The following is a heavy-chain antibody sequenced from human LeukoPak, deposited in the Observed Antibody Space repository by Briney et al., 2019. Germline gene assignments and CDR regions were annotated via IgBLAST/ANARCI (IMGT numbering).Heavy chain of an antibody. CDR1: GGSISSSSYY. CDR2: IYYSGST. V-gene: IGHV4-39*01. D-gene: IGHD2-2*01. CDR3: ARQPPGYCSSTSCSHFDY. J-gene: IGHJ4*02. Sequence: PSETLSLTCTVPGGSISSSSYYWGWIRQPPGKGLEWIGSIYYSGSTYYNPSLKSRVTISVDTSKNQFSLKLSSVTAADTAVYYCARQPPGYCSSTSCSHFDYWGQGTLVTVSS.